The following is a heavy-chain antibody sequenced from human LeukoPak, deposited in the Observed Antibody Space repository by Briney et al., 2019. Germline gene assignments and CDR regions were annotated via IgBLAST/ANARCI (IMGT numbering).Heavy chain of an antibody. V-gene: IGHV4-59*01. D-gene: IGHD3-3*01. CDR2: IYYSGST. CDR1: GGSISSYY. J-gene: IGHJ6*03. CDR3: ARGPSYYDFWSGYSYYMDV. Sequence: SETLSLTCTVSGGSISSYYWSWIRQPPGKGLEWIGYIYYSGSTNYNPSLKSRVTISVDTSKNQFSLKLSSVTAADTAVYYCARGPSYYDFWSGYSYYMDVWGKGTTVTVSS.